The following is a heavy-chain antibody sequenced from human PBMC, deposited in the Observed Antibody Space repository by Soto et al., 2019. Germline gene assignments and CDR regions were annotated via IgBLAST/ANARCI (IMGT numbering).Heavy chain of an antibody. CDR2: IYYSGST. Sequence: QVQLQESGPGLVKPSQTLSLTCTVSGGSISSGDYYWSWIRQPPGKGLEWIGYIYYSGSTYYNPSLKSRVTXXVXTFXNQFSLKLSSVTAADTAVYYCAREGSTTVVTGFDYWGQGTLVTVSS. J-gene: IGHJ4*02. D-gene: IGHD4-17*01. CDR1: GGSISSGDYY. V-gene: IGHV4-30-4*01. CDR3: AREGSTTVVTGFDY.